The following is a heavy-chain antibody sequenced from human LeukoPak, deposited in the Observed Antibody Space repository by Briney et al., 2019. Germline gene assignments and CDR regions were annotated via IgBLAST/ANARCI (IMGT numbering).Heavy chain of an antibody. D-gene: IGHD2-15*01. Sequence: GGSLRLSCAASGLTVSSNYMSWVRQAPGKGLEWVSVIYSGGSTYYADSVKGRFTISRDNSKNTLYLQMNSLRAEDTAVYYCASDPRGCSGGSCYSRAIDAFDIWGQGTMVTVSS. V-gene: IGHV3-53*01. CDR3: ASDPRGCSGGSCYSRAIDAFDI. J-gene: IGHJ3*02. CDR1: GLTVSSNY. CDR2: IYSGGST.